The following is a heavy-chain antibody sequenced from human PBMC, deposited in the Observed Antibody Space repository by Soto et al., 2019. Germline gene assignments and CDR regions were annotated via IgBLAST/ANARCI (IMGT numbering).Heavy chain of an antibody. Sequence: QITLKESGPPLVKPTQTLTLTCTFSGFSLSTSGVGVGWIRQPPGKALEWLALIYWDDDKRYSPSLKSRLTITKHTSKIPVVLTMTNMDPVDTATYYCAHRRSTYYYDSTFDPWGQGTLVTVSS. CDR1: GFSLSTSGVG. CDR3: AHRRSTYYYDSTFDP. V-gene: IGHV2-5*02. D-gene: IGHD3-22*01. CDR2: IYWDDDK. J-gene: IGHJ5*02.